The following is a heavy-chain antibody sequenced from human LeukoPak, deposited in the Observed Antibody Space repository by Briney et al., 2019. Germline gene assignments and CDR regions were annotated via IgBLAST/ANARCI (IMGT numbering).Heavy chain of an antibody. Sequence: GGSLRLSCAASGFTFSSYWMHWVRHAPVKGLVWVSRINSDGSSTSYADSVKGRFTISRDNAKNTLYLQMNSLRAEDTAVYYCARARQLGFDYWGQGTLVTVSS. J-gene: IGHJ4*02. D-gene: IGHD2-2*01. CDR3: ARARQLGFDY. CDR1: GFTFSSYW. V-gene: IGHV3-74*01. CDR2: INSDGSST.